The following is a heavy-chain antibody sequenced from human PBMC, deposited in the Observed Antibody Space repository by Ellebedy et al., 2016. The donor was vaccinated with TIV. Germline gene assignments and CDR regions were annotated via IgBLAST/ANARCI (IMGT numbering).Heavy chain of an antibody. V-gene: IGHV3-23*01. CDR3: VRARPYCGGDCYSFGN. CDR2: ISSSGVST. CDR1: GFTFSSYP. D-gene: IGHD2-21*02. Sequence: GGSLRLSXAASGFTFSSYPMSWVRQAPGKGLEWVSAISSSGVSTYYADSVKGRFTISRDNSKNTLYLDMNSLRAEDTAVYYCVRARPYCGGDCYSFGNWGQGSLVTVSS. J-gene: IGHJ4*02.